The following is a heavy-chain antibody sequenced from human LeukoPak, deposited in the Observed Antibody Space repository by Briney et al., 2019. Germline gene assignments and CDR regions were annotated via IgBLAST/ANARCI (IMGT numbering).Heavy chain of an antibody. D-gene: IGHD2-2*01. J-gene: IGHJ4*02. CDR2: INAGNGNT. CDR1: GGTFSSYA. Sequence: ASVKVSCKASGGTFSSYAISWVRQAPGQRLEWMGWINAGNGNTKYSQKFQGRVTITRDTSASTAYMELSSLRSEDTAVYYCAGGDCSSTSCYSQFDYWGQGTLVTVSS. CDR3: AGGDCSSTSCYSQFDY. V-gene: IGHV1-3*01.